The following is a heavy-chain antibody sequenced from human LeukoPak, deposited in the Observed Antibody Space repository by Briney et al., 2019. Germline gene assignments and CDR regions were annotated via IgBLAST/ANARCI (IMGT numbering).Heavy chain of an antibody. CDR3: ARRRYYYDSNGYYYQTYYFDY. CDR1: GFTFTSYW. D-gene: IGHD3-22*01. Sequence: PGGSLRLSCAASGFTFTSYWMSWVRQAPGKGLEWVANIKQDGSEKYYVDSVKGRFTISRDNAKNSLYLQMNSLRAEDTAVYCCARRRYYYDSNGYYYQTYYFDYWGQGTLVTVSS. J-gene: IGHJ4*02. CDR2: IKQDGSEK. V-gene: IGHV3-7*01.